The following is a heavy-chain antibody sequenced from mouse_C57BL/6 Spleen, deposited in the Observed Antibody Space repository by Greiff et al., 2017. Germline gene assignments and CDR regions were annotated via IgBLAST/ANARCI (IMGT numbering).Heavy chain of an antibody. D-gene: IGHD2-3*01. CDR3: ARTPDGYYSYWYFDV. V-gene: IGHV5-2*01. CDR1: EYEFPSHD. Sequence: DVKLQESGGGLVQPGESLKLSCESNEYEFPSHDMSWVRKTPEKRLELVAAINSDGGSTYYPDTMERRFIISRDNTKKTLYLQMSSLRSEDTALYYCARTPDGYYSYWYFDVWGTGTTVTVSS. CDR2: INSDGGST. J-gene: IGHJ1*03.